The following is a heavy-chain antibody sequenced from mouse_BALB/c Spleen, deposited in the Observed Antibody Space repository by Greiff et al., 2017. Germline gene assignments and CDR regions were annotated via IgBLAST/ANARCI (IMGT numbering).Heavy chain of an antibody. CDR2: ISDGGSYT. CDR3: ASPAFYYAMDY. V-gene: IGHV5-4*02. CDR1: GFTFSDYY. Sequence: EVKVVESGGGLVKPGGSLKLSCAASGFTFSDYYMYWVRQTPEKRLEWVATISDGGSYTYYPDSVKGRFTISRDNAKNNLYLQMSSLKSEDTAMYYCASPAFYYAMDYWGQGTSVTVSS. J-gene: IGHJ4*01.